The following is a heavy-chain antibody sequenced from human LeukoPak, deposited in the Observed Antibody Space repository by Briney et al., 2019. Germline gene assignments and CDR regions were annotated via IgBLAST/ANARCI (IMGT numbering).Heavy chain of an antibody. J-gene: IGHJ4*02. Sequence: GGSLRLSCAASGFTFSSYAMSWVRQAPGKGLEWVSGISGGGGSTYYADSVKGRFTISRDNSKNTVYLQMNSLRAEDTAVYYCAKSSSGWTSFDYWGQGTLVTVSS. CDR2: ISGGGGST. D-gene: IGHD6-19*01. CDR3: AKSSSGWTSFDY. V-gene: IGHV3-23*01. CDR1: GFTFSSYA.